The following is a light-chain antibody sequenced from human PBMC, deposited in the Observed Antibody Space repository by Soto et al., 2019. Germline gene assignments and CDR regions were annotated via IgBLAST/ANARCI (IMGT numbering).Light chain of an antibody. CDR3: QQYENWPPYT. Sequence: EIVMTQSPAILSVSPGDSATLSCRASQSVVRNLAWYQQKPGQAPRLLIYGASTRATGIPARFSGSGSGTEFTLTISSLQSEDFAVYYCQQYENWPPYTFGPGTKVDIK. V-gene: IGKV3D-15*01. J-gene: IGKJ2*01. CDR1: QSVVRN. CDR2: GAS.